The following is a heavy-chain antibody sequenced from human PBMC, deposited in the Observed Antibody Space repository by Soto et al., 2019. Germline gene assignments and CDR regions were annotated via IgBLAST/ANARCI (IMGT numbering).Heavy chain of an antibody. V-gene: IGHV3-73*01. CDR3: SRHNYDYWSGLIDN. Sequence: PGGSLRLSCAASGFTFSGSAIHWVRQASGKGLEWVGRIRTKANNYATAYAASVKGRFTISRDDSKNTAYLHMNSLKTEDTAVYYCSRHNYDYWSGLIDNWGQGTLVTVSS. CDR2: IRTKANNYAT. J-gene: IGHJ4*02. CDR1: GFTFSGSA. D-gene: IGHD3-3*01.